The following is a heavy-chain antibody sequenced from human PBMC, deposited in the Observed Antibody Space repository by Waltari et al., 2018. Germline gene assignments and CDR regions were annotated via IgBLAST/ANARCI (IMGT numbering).Heavy chain of an antibody. CDR1: GGPFSPVG. J-gene: IGHJ3*01. V-gene: IGHV1-69*02. Sequence: QVQLVQSGAEVKQPGSSVKVSCKPSGGPFSPVGLHWLRQAPGQGLEWMGKIIPMPGITDYEQKFQGRLRITADRSTTTGYMELRSLGSEDTAIYYCARRVSTKGAFEVWGRGTLVTVSP. CDR2: IIPMPGIT. D-gene: IGHD5-12*01. CDR3: ARRVSTKGAFEV.